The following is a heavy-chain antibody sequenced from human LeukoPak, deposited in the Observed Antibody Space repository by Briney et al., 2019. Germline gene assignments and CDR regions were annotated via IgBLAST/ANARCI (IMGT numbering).Heavy chain of an antibody. V-gene: IGHV3-7*01. J-gene: IGHJ4*02. D-gene: IGHD6-13*01. CDR1: GFRLSTYW. CDR2: IKQDGSEK. CDR3: ARDGKSAALDY. Sequence: GGSLRLSCAASGFRLSTYWMSWVRQAPGKGLEWVANIKQDGSEKCYVDSVKGRFTISRDNGKNSLYLQMNSLRADDTAVYYCARDGKSAALDYWGQGTLVTVSS.